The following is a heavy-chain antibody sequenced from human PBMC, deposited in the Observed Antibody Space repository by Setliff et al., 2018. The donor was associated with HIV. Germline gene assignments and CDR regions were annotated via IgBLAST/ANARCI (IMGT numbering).Heavy chain of an antibody. D-gene: IGHD6-13*01. CDR2: INHRGGT. Sequence: PSETLSLTCAVYGGSFSGYYWTWIRQPPGKGLEWIGDINHRGGTKYNPSLRSRSTISLDRSKNQFSLKLTSVTAADTAVYYCARSRYSRMIYYYYYGMDVWGQGTTVTVSS. V-gene: IGHV4-34*01. CDR3: ARSRYSRMIYYYYYGMDV. CDR1: GGSFSGYY. J-gene: IGHJ6*02.